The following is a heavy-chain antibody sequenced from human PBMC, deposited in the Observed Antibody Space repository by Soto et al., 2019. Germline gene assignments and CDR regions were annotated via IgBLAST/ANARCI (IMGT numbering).Heavy chain of an antibody. J-gene: IGHJ4*02. CDR2: ISSGSSTI. CDR3: ATRPPVY. CDR1: GFTFSSYS. V-gene: IGHV3-48*02. Sequence: EVQLVESGGGLVQPGGSLRLSCAASGFTFSSYSMNWVRQAPGKGLEWVSYISSGSSTIYYADSVKGRFTISRDSAKNSLYLQMNNLRDEDTAVYYCATRPPVYWGQGTLVTVSS.